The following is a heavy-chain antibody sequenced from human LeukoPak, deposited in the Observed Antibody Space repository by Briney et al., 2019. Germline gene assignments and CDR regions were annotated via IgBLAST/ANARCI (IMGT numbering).Heavy chain of an antibody. V-gene: IGHV3-74*01. D-gene: IGHD6-13*01. CDR1: GFTFSSYW. Sequence: PGGSLRLSCAASGFTFSSYWMHWVRQAPGKGLVWVSHINNDGGSITYADSVKGRSTISRDNSKNTLYLEMNSLRAEDTAVYYCARDVSYNSLDYWGQGTLVTVSS. CDR2: INNDGGSI. J-gene: IGHJ4*02. CDR3: ARDVSYNSLDY.